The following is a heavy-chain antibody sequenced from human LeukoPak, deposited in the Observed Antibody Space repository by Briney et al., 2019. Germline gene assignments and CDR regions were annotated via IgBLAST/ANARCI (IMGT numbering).Heavy chain of an antibody. CDR3: ARSSGDDHPHFDY. J-gene: IGHJ4*02. CDR2: IITNFGTT. Sequence: SVKVSCKASGGTSSNYAISWVRQAPGQGLEWMGGIITNFGTTNYAQKFQGRVTITADESTSTAYMELSSLRSEDTAVYYCARSSGDDHPHFDYWGQGTLVTVSS. V-gene: IGHV1-69*01. CDR1: GGTSSNYA. D-gene: IGHD2-21*02.